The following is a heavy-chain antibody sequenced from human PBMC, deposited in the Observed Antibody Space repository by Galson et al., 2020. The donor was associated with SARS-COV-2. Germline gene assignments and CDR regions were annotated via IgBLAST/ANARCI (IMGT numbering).Heavy chain of an antibody. J-gene: IGHJ4*02. D-gene: IGHD6-19*01. Sequence: GGSLRLSCAASGFTFSSYGMHWVRQAPGKGLEWVAVIWYDGSNKYYADSVKGRFTISRDNSKNTLYLQMNSLRAEDTAVYYCARDGAYAPGIAVPPLDYWGQGTLVTVAS. CDR1: GFTFSSYG. CDR2: IWYDGSNK. CDR3: ARDGAYAPGIAVPPLDY. V-gene: IGHV3-33*01.